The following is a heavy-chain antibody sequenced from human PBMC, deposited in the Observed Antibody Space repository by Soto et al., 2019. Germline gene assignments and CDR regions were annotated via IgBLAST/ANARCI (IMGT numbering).Heavy chain of an antibody. CDR3: ARRYGGNLDY. D-gene: IGHD1-26*01. J-gene: IGHJ4*02. Sequence: QVQLQESSPGLVKPSETLSLTCTVSGGSISSYYWSWIRQPPGKGLEWIGYIYYSGGTNYNPSLKSRVTRSVDSSKNHFPLKLSSVTAADTAVYYCARRYGGNLDYWGQGTLVTVSS. V-gene: IGHV4-59*08. CDR2: IYYSGGT. CDR1: GGSISSYY.